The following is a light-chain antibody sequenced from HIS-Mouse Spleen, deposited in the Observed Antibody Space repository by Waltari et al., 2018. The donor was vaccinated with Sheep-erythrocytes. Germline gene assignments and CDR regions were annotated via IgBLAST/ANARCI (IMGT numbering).Light chain of an antibody. Sequence: CTGTSSDVGGYNYVSWYQKHPGKTPELVIYEVSKRPSGVPDLFSGSKSGNTASLTISGLQAEDEADYYCCSYAGSYNHVFATGTKVTVL. V-gene: IGLV2-11*01. J-gene: IGLJ1*01. CDR2: EVS. CDR1: SSDVGGYNY. CDR3: CSYAGSYNHV.